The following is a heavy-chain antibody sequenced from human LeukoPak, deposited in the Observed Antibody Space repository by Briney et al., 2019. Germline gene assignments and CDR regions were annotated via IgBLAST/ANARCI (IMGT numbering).Heavy chain of an antibody. Sequence: PGGSLRLSCAASGFTLSDYYMDWVRQAPGTGLEWVGRSRNKANSHTTEYAASVKDRFIISRDDSKNSLYLQMNSLKTEDTAVYYCARKGGPGLIDYWGQGTLVTVSS. D-gene: IGHD3-16*01. CDR1: GFTLSDYY. J-gene: IGHJ4*02. CDR3: ARKGGPGLIDY. CDR2: SRNKANSHTT. V-gene: IGHV3-72*01.